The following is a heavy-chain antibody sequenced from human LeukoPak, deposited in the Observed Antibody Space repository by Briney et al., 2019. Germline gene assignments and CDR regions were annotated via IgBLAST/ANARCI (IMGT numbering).Heavy chain of an antibody. V-gene: IGHV1-69*06. CDR2: IIPIFGTA. CDR3: ARDRGIAARVVGAFDI. J-gene: IGHJ3*02. D-gene: IGHD6-6*01. Sequence: SVKVSCKASGYTFTSYGISWVRQAPGQGLEWMGRIIPIFGTANYAQKFQGRVTITADKSTSTAYMELSSLRSEDTAVYYCARDRGIAARVVGAFDIWGQGTMVTVSS. CDR1: GYTFTSYG.